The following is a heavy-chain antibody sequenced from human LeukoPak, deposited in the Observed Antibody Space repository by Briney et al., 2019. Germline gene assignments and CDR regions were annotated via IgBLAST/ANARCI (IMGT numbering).Heavy chain of an antibody. CDR1: GYTFTGFY. CDR3: ARYNIVGHTVDY. V-gene: IGHV1-2*02. Sequence: ASVKVSCKASGYTFTGFYMHWVRQAPGQGLDWMGWINPNSGRTNFAQKFQGRVTMTRDTSISTAYMELSRLTSDDTAVYYCARYNIVGHTVDYWGQGTLVTVSS. CDR2: INPNSGRT. J-gene: IGHJ4*02. D-gene: IGHD1-26*01.